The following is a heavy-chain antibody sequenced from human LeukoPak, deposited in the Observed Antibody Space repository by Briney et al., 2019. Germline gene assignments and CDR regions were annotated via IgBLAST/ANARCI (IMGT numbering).Heavy chain of an antibody. J-gene: IGHJ4*02. D-gene: IGHD3-22*01. CDR1: AFTLSSYA. CDR2: ISYDGSNK. CDR3: AKDYYDSSGYLDY. V-gene: IGHV3-30*04. Sequence: SGGSLRLSCAASAFTLSSYAMHWVRQAPGKGLKWVAVISYDGSNKYYADSVKGRFTISRDNSKNTLYLQMNSLRAEDTAVYYCAKDYYDSSGYLDYWGQGTLVTVSS.